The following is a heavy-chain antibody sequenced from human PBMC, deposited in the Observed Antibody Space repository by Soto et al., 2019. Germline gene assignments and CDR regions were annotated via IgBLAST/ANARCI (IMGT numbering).Heavy chain of an antibody. J-gene: IGHJ6*03. Sequence: SETLSLTCTVSGGSISSYYWSWIRQPPGKGLEWIGYIYCSGSTNYNPSLKSRVTISVDTSKNQFSLKLSSVTAADTAVYYCARALYGDYVYYYYYMDVWGKGTTVTVSS. CDR3: ARALYGDYVYYYYYMDV. CDR1: GGSISSYY. CDR2: IYCSGST. V-gene: IGHV4-59*01. D-gene: IGHD4-17*01.